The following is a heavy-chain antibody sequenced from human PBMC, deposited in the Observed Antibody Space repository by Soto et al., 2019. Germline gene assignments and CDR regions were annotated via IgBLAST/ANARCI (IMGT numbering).Heavy chain of an antibody. CDR3: ARGGYLRALDY. J-gene: IGHJ4*02. V-gene: IGHV1-8*01. D-gene: IGHD2-15*01. CDR1: GSTFPNYD. CDR2: XNPNSXNP. Sequence: XSVKVSCKASGSTFPNYDINWVRQATGQGLEWMGWXNPNSXNPGSEKKFQXXVTMTRNXXISNDYMEMRSLRSEDTAVYYCARGGYLRALDYWGQGTLVTVSS.